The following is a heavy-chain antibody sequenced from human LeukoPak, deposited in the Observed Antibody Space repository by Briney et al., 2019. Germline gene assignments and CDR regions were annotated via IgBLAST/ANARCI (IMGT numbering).Heavy chain of an antibody. CDR2: INHSGST. CDR3: VRIRPEIATILQAVVNWFVP. V-gene: IGHV4-34*01. D-gene: IGHD5-24*01. CDR1: GGSFSGYY. Sequence: SETLSLTCAVYGGSFSGYYWSGIRQPPGKGLEWIGEINHSGSTNYNPSLKSRVTISVDTSKNQFSLKLSSVTAADTAVYDCVRIRPEIATILQAVVNWFVPWGQGTLVTVSS. J-gene: IGHJ5*02.